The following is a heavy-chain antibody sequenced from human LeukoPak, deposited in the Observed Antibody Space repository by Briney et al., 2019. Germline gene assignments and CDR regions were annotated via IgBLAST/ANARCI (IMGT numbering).Heavy chain of an antibody. CDR3: ARAESWPTPPNFYFDY. Sequence: ASVKVSCKASGYTFTSYGISWVRQAPGQGLEWMGWISSYKSNTNYAQKFQGRVTMTTDTSTSTAYMELRSLRSDDTAVYYCARAESWPTPPNFYFDYWGQGTLVTVSS. V-gene: IGHV1-18*01. J-gene: IGHJ4*02. CDR2: ISSYKSNT. D-gene: IGHD4/OR15-4a*01. CDR1: GYTFTSYG.